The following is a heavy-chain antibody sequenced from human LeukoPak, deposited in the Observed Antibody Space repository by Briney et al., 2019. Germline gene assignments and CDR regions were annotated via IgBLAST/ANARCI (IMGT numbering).Heavy chain of an antibody. Sequence: SETLSLTCTVSGGSISSYYWSWIRQPPGKGLEWIGYIYYSGSTNYNPSLKSRVPISVDTSKNQFSLKLSSVTAADTAVYYCARENSGYDFRFDPWGQGTLVTVSS. J-gene: IGHJ5*02. CDR1: GGSISSYY. D-gene: IGHD5-12*01. V-gene: IGHV4-59*01. CDR3: ARENSGYDFRFDP. CDR2: IYYSGST.